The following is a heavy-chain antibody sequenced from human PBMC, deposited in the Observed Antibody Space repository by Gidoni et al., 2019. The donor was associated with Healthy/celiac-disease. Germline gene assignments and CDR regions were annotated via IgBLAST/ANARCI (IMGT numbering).Heavy chain of an antibody. CDR2: INAGNGNT. Sequence: QVQLVQSGAEVKKPGASVKVSCKASGYTFTSYAMHWVRQAPGQRLEWMGWINAGNGNTKYSQKFQGRVTITRDTSASTAYMELSSLRSEDTAVYYCARDSRVTHYYYYYYMDVWGKGTTVTVSS. V-gene: IGHV1-3*01. CDR1: GYTFTSYA. CDR3: ARDSRVTHYYYYYYMDV. J-gene: IGHJ6*03.